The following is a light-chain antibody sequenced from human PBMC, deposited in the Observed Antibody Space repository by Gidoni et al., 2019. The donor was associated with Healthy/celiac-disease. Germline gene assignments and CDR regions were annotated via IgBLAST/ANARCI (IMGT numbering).Light chain of an antibody. V-gene: IGKV3-11*01. J-gene: IGKJ4*01. Sequence: EIVLTQSPATLPLPPGERATLSCRASQSVSSYLAWYQQKPGQAPRLLIYDASNRATGIPARFSGSGSGTDFTLTISSLEPEDFAVYYCQQRSNWPSFGGGTKVEIK. CDR3: QQRSNWPS. CDR2: DAS. CDR1: QSVSSY.